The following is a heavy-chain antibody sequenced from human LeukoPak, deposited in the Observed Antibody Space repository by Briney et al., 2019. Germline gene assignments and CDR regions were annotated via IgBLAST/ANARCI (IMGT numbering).Heavy chain of an antibody. Sequence: GGSLRLSCAASGFIFSSYSMNWVRRAPGKGLEWVSSISSSSSYMYYADSVKGRFTISRDNAKNSLYLQMDSLRAEDTAVYYCARMGLLYSSSAEAFEYWGQGTLVTVSS. J-gene: IGHJ4*02. D-gene: IGHD6-6*01. CDR2: ISSSSSYM. V-gene: IGHV3-21*01. CDR3: ARMGLLYSSSAEAFEY. CDR1: GFIFSSYS.